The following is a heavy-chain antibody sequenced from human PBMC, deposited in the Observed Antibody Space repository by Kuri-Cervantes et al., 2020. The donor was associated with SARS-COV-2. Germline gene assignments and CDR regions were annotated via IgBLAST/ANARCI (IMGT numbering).Heavy chain of an antibody. V-gene: IGHV3-7*01. J-gene: IGHJ4*02. CDR3: ARDYPLVDC. CDR1: GFTFSNYW. CDR2: IKQHGSEK. Sequence: SLNISCTASGFTFSNYWMTWVRQAPGKGLEWVATIKQHGSEKFYVDSVEGRFTISRDNAKNSLYPQMNSLRAEDTAVYYCARDYPLVDCWGQGSLVTVSS.